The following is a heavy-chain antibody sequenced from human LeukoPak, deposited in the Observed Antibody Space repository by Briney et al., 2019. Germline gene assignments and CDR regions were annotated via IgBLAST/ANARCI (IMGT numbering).Heavy chain of an antibody. CDR1: GGSISSYY. CDR2: IYSTGSS. CDR3: AREYGDLDY. D-gene: IGHD4-17*01. J-gene: IGHJ4*02. Sequence: SEPLSLTCTVSGGSISSYYWSWSRQPAGKGLEWIGRIYSTGSSNYNPSLKSRVTMSVDTSKNQFSLKLTSVTAADTAVYYCAREYGDLDYWGQRTVVPVSS. V-gene: IGHV4-4*07.